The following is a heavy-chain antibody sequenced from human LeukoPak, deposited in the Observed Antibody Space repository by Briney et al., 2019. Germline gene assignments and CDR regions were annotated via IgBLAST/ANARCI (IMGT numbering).Heavy chain of an antibody. CDR1: GFTFSSYG. J-gene: IGHJ4*02. D-gene: IGHD1-26*01. Sequence: PGRSLRLSCAASGFTFSSYGMSWVRQAPGKGLEWVSAISGSGGSAYYADSVKGRFTISRDNSKNTLYLQMNSLRAEDTAVYYCAKDLEWELPLSFDYWGQGTLVTVSS. CDR2: ISGSGGSA. CDR3: AKDLEWELPLSFDY. V-gene: IGHV3-23*01.